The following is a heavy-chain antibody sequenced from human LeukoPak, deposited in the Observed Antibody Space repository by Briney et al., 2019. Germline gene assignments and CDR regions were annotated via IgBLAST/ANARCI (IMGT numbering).Heavy chain of an antibody. CDR2: FDPNSGGT. J-gene: IGHJ3*02. CDR3: ARELGINAFGI. Sequence: GASVKVSCKASGYTFTANHLYWVRQAPGQGLEFMGWFDPNSGGTNYAQKFQDRVTMTRDTSISTAYMELGRLTSDDTAIYYCARELGINAFGIWGQGTMVTVSS. V-gene: IGHV1-2*02. CDR1: GYTFTANH. D-gene: IGHD7-27*01.